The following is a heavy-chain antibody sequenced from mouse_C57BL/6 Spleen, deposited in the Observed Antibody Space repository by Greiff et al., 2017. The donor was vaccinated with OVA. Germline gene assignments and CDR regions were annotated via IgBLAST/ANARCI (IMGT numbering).Heavy chain of an antibody. Sequence: EVKLMESGEGLVKPGGSLKLSCAASGFTFSSYAMSWVRQTPEKRLEWVAYISSGGDYIYYADTVKGRFTISRDNARNTLYLQMSSLKSEDTAMYYCTRGRGTTVVATPYFDYWGQGTTLTVSS. V-gene: IGHV5-9-1*02. CDR2: ISSGGDYI. CDR1: GFTFSSYA. J-gene: IGHJ2*01. D-gene: IGHD1-1*01. CDR3: TRGRGTTVVATPYFDY.